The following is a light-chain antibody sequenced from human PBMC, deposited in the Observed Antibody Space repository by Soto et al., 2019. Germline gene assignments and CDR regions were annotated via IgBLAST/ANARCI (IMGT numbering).Light chain of an antibody. CDR2: EVS. CDR3: NSQRSSGTRV. V-gene: IGLV2-14*01. Sequence: QSVLTQPASVSGSPGQSITISCTGTSSDVGGYKHVSWYQHHPGKAPRLMIYEVSNRPSGVSNRFSGSKSGYTASLTISGLQAEDEADYYCNSQRSSGTRVFGTGTKVTV. J-gene: IGLJ1*01. CDR1: SSDVGGYKH.